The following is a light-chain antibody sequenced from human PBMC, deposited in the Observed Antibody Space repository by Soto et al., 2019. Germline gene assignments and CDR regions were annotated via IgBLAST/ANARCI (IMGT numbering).Light chain of an antibody. Sequence: QSVLTQPPSASGTPGQRDTISCSGSSSNIGSNYVYWYQQLPGTAPKLLIYRNNQRPSGVPDRFSGSKSGTSASLAISGLRSEDEADYYCAAWDDSLSGHYVFGTGTKLTVL. CDR3: AAWDDSLSGHYV. V-gene: IGLV1-47*01. CDR2: RNN. J-gene: IGLJ1*01. CDR1: SSNIGSNY.